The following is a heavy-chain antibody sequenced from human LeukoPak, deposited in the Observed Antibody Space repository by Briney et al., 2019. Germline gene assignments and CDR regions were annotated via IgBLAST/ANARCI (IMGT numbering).Heavy chain of an antibody. J-gene: IGHJ5*02. CDR1: GGSISSYY. CDR3: ARGIAIPWFDP. Sequence: PSETLSLTCTVSGGSISSYYWSWIRQPPGKGLEWIGYIYYSGSTNYNPSLKSRVTISVDTSKNQFSLKLSSVTAADTAVYYCARGIAIPWFDPWGQGTLVTVSS. CDR2: IYYSGST. D-gene: IGHD3-3*01. V-gene: IGHV4-59*01.